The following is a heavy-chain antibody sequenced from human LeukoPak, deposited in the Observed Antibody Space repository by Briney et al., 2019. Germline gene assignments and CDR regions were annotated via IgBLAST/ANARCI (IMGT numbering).Heavy chain of an antibody. V-gene: IGHV3-74*01. J-gene: IGHJ4*02. CDR2: INTQGTYT. D-gene: IGHD3-3*01. Sequence: GGSLRLSCAVSGITFSSYWMHWVRQDPGRGLLWVSRINTQGTYTNYADSVKGRFTISRDNSKNTLYLQMNSLRAEDTAVYYCAKGDTIFGVVRVPFDYWGQGTLVTVSS. CDR3: AKGDTIFGVVRVPFDY. CDR1: GITFSSYW.